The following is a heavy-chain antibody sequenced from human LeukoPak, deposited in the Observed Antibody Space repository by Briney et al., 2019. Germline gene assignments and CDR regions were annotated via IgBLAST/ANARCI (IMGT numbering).Heavy chain of an antibody. D-gene: IGHD3-22*01. CDR1: GFTFRSYG. CDR3: ARDRGAYYYDSSGYNILQH. V-gene: IGHV3-33*01. Sequence: GGSLRLSCAASGFTFRSYGMHWVRQAPGKGLEWVAVIWYDGSNKYYADSVKGRFTISRDNSKNTLYLQMNSLRAEDTAVYYCARDRGAYYYDSSGYNILQHWGQGTLVTVSS. J-gene: IGHJ1*01. CDR2: IWYDGSNK.